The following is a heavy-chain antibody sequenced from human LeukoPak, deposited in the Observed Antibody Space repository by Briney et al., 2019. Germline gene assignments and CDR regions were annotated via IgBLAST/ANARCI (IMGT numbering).Heavy chain of an antibody. J-gene: IGHJ5*02. CDR2: IYYTGST. D-gene: IGHD3-9*01. Sequence: SETLSLTCTVSGGSISYYYWTWIRQSPGKGLEWIGQIYYTGSTYYNPSLKRRVTISVDTSRNQFSLNLTSVTAAVTAVYYCARGGTYNDILSFDPWGEGTLVTVS. V-gene: IGHV4-59*01. CDR3: ARGGTYNDILSFDP. CDR1: GGSISYYY.